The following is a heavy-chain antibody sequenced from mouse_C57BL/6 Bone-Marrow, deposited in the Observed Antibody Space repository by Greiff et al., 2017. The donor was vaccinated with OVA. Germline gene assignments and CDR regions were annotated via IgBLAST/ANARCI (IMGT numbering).Heavy chain of an antibody. CDR1: GFNIKDDY. D-gene: IGHD2-5*01. V-gene: IGHV14-4*01. CDR3: TTGDYSNYVDY. Sequence: VQLQQSGAELVRPGASVKLSCTASGFNIKDDYMHWVKQRPEQGLEWIGWIDPENGDTEYASKFQGKATITADTSSNTAYLQRSSLTSEDTAVYYCTTGDYSNYVDYWGQGTSVTVSS. CDR2: IDPENGDT. J-gene: IGHJ4*01.